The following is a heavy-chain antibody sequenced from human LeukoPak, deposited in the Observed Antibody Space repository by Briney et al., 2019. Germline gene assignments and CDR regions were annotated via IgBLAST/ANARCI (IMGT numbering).Heavy chain of an antibody. D-gene: IGHD4-11*01. J-gene: IGHJ4*02. V-gene: IGHV4-39*01. Sequence: SETLSLTCTVSGGSMSSSSYYWGWIRQPPGKGLEWIGSIYYSGSTYYNPSLKSRVTISVDTSKNQFSLKLSSVTAADTAVYYCASLYSNYVYFDYWGQGTLVTVSS. CDR2: IYYSGST. CDR1: GGSMSSSSYY. CDR3: ASLYSNYVYFDY.